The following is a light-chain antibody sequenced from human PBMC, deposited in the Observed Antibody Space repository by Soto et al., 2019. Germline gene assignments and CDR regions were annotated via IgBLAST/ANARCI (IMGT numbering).Light chain of an antibody. CDR1: SSDVGAYNY. J-gene: IGLJ1*01. Sequence: QSVLTQPASVSGSPGQSITISCTGTSSDVGAYNYVSWYQQHPGKAPKLVIYEVNNRPSGISNRFSGSKSGNTASLTISGLQAADEADYFCSSYTTSITLVSGTGTKVTVL. CDR2: EVN. CDR3: SSYTTSITLV. V-gene: IGLV2-14*01.